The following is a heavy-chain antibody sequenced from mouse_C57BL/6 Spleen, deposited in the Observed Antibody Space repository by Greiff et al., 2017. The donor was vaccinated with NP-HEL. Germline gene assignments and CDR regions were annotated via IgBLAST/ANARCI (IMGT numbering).Heavy chain of an antibody. CDR2: IYPGSGST. J-gene: IGHJ3*01. V-gene: IGHV1-55*01. D-gene: IGHD1-3*01. CDR1: GYTFTSYW. CDR3: ARSGAGGKAFGD. Sequence: QVQLQQPGAELVKPGASVKMSCKASGYTFTSYWITWVKQRPGQGLEWIGDIYPGSGSTNYNEKFKSKATLTADTSSSTAYMPLSSLTSEDSAVYSGARSGAGGKAFGDWGQGTTVTVSA.